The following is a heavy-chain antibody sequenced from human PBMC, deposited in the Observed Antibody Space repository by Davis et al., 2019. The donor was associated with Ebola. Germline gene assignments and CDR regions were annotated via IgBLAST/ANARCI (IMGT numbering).Heavy chain of an antibody. CDR1: GFTVSSNY. CDR2: IYSGGST. CDR3: AILKGGSWYPRGWFDP. D-gene: IGHD6-13*01. J-gene: IGHJ5*02. Sequence: GGSLGLSCAASGFTVSSNYMSWVRQAPGKGLEWVSVIYSGGSTYYADSVKGRFTISRDNSKNTLYLQMNSLRAEDTAVYYCAILKGGSWYPRGWFDPWGQGTLVTVSS. V-gene: IGHV3-53*01.